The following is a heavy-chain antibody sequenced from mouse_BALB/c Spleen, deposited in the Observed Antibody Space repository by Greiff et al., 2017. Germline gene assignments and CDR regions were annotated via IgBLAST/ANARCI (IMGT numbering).Heavy chain of an antibody. CDR2: ISDGGSYT. J-gene: IGHJ2*01. Sequence: EVQRVESGGGLVKPGGSLKLSCAASGFTFSDYYMYWVRQTPEKRLEWVATISDGGSYTYYPDSVKGRFTISRDNAKNNLYLQMSSLKSEDTAMYYCARVNSYYFDYWGQGTTLTVAA. D-gene: IGHD4-1*02. CDR3: ARVNSYYFDY. CDR1: GFTFSDYY. V-gene: IGHV5-4*02.